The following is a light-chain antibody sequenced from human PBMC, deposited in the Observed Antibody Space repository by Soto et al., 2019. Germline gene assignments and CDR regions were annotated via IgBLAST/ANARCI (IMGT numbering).Light chain of an antibody. CDR1: QSVSSY. Sequence: IVLTQSPATLSLSPGERATLSCRASQSVSSYLAWYQQKPGQAPSLLIYDASCRATGIPARFSGSWSGTDFTLTISSLEPEDFAVYYCQQRLMTFGQGTKVDIK. V-gene: IGKV3-11*01. J-gene: IGKJ1*01. CDR3: QQRLMT. CDR2: DAS.